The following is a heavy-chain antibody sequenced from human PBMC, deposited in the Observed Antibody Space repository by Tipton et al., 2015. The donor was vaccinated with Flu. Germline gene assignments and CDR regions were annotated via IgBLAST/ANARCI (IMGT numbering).Heavy chain of an antibody. V-gene: IGHV4-59*01. CDR3: ARYHCPNGVCDSFDY. Sequence: LRLSCTVSRGSISGYFWSWIRQPPGKGLEWIGYIYYTGGTNQNPSLKSRVTLSVDTSKNQFSLKLNSVTTADTAVYYCARYHCPNGVCDSFDYWGQGTLVTASS. D-gene: IGHD2-8*01. CDR2: IYYTGGT. J-gene: IGHJ4*02. CDR1: RGSISGYF.